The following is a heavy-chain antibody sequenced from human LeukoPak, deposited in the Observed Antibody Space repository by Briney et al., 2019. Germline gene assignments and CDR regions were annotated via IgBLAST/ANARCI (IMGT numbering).Heavy chain of an antibody. Sequence: GGSLRLSCAASGFTFSDYYMSWIRQAPGKGLEWVSYINSSGSTIYYADSVKGRFTISRDNSKNTLYLQMNSLRAEDTAVYYCAKGWVADRYFDLPPHFDYWGQGTLVTVSS. CDR3: AKGWVADRYFDLPPHFDY. CDR2: INSSGSTI. V-gene: IGHV3-11*04. D-gene: IGHD3-9*01. J-gene: IGHJ4*02. CDR1: GFTFSDYY.